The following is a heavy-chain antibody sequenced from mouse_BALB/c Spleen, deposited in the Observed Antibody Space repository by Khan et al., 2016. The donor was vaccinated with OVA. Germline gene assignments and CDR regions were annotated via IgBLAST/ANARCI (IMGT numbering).Heavy chain of an antibody. CDR1: GFTFSSYG. J-gene: IGHJ2*01. V-gene: IGHV5-6-3*01. CDR3: ARMARTIN. Sequence: EVALVESGGGLVQPGGSLKLSCAASGFTFSSYGMSWVRQTPDKRLELVATINSNGGSTYYPDSVKGRFTISRDNAKNTLYLQMSSLKSEDTAMYYCARMARTINWGQGTTLTGSS. CDR2: INSNGGST.